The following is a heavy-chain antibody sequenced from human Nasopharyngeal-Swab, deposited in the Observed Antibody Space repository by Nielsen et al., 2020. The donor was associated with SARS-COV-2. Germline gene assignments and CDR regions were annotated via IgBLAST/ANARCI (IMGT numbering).Heavy chain of an antibody. Sequence: ASVKVSCKASGDTFTSYDINWVRQATGQGLEWMGWMSPNSGNTGYAQKFQGRVTMTRNTSISTAYMELSSLRSEDTAVYYCARGELELYYYYGMDVWGQGTTVTVSS. CDR3: ARGELELYYYYGMDV. J-gene: IGHJ6*02. D-gene: IGHD1-7*01. CDR2: MSPNSGNT. CDR1: GDTFTSYD. V-gene: IGHV1-8*01.